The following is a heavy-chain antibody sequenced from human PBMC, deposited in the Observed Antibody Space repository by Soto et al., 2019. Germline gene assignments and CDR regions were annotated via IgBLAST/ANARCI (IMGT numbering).Heavy chain of an antibody. V-gene: IGHV1-69*13. CDR2: IIPIFGTA. CDR3: ARSGVGYYYGMDV. J-gene: IGHJ6*02. Sequence: PVKVSRKASGGTYSSYAISWVLQAPGQGLEWMGGIIPIFGTANYAQKFQGRVTITADESTSTAYMELSSLRSEDTAVYYCARSGVGYYYGMDVWGQGTTVTVSS. D-gene: IGHD3-3*01. CDR1: GGTYSSYA.